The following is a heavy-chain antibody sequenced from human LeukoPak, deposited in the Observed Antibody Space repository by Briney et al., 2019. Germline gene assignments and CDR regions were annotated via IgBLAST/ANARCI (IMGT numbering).Heavy chain of an antibody. D-gene: IGHD2-2*01. CDR2: MNPNRGNT. Sequence: ASVKVSCKASGYTFTSYDINWVRQGTGQGLEWMGWMNPNRGNTGYAQKFQGRVTMTRNTSISTAYMELSSLRSEDTAVYYCARSSYCSSTSCYLTHYYYYMDVWGKGTTVTVSS. CDR3: ARSSYCSSTSCYLTHYYYYMDV. J-gene: IGHJ6*03. V-gene: IGHV1-8*01. CDR1: GYTFTSYD.